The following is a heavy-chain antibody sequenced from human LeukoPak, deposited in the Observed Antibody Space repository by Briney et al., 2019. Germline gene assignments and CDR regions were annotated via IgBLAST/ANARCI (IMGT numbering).Heavy chain of an antibody. V-gene: IGHV3-30-3*01. CDR1: GFTFSSYA. Sequence: PGRSLRLSCAASGFTFSSYAMHWVRQAPGKGLEWVAVISYDGSNKYYADSVKGRFTISRDNSKNTLYLQMNSLRAEDTAVYYCARDRPAGGVGDFDHWGQGTLVTVSS. J-gene: IGHJ4*02. D-gene: IGHD3-16*01. CDR2: ISYDGSNK. CDR3: ARDRPAGGVGDFDH.